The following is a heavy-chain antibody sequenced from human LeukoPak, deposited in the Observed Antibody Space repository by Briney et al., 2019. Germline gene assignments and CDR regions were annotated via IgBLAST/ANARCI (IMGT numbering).Heavy chain of an antibody. CDR3: ARGDSGSFSQFDC. CDR2: VYYSGST. J-gene: IGHJ4*02. D-gene: IGHD1-26*01. V-gene: IGHV4-59*01. CDR1: GGSISSYY. Sequence: SETLSLTCTVSGGSISSYYWSWIRQPPGKGLGWIGYVYYSGSTNYNPSLKSRVTISVDTSKSQFSLKLTSVTAADTAVYYCARGDSGSFSQFDCWGQGTLVTVSS.